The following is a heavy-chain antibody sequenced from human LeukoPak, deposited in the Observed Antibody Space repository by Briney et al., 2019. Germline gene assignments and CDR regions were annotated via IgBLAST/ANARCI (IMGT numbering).Heavy chain of an antibody. CDR3: AKDRVTTRAFDI. D-gene: IGHD4-17*01. J-gene: IGHJ3*02. CDR2: LNTDGAWI. Sequence: GGSLRLSCAASGFTFRSYVMSWVRLAPGKGLEWVSGLNTDGAWIYYADSVKGRFTISRDNSENTLYLQMNSLRAEDTAVYYCAKDRVTTRAFDIWGQGTMVTVSS. V-gene: IGHV3-23*01. CDR1: GFTFRSYV.